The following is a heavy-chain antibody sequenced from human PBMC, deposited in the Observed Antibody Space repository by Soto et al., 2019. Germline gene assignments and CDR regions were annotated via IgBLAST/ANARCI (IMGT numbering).Heavy chain of an antibody. CDR2: ISSDGSDK. J-gene: IGHJ3*01. V-gene: IGHV3-30*18. D-gene: IGHD6-13*01. CDR3: AKDQGIAASHGID. CDR1: GFTFNNYG. Sequence: QVQLVESGGGVVQPGTSLRLSCAASGFTFNNYGIHWVRQAPGTGLEWVAAISSDGSDKNYADSVKGRLTISRDNSKNTVYLQMHSLRAEDTAVYYCAKDQGIAASHGIDWGQGTMVTVSS.